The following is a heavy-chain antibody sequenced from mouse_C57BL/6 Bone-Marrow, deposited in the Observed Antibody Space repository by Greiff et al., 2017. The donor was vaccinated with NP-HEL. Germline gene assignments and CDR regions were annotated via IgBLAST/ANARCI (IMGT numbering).Heavy chain of an antibody. Sequence: EVQLVESGGGLVQPGGSLKLSCAASGFTFSDYGMAWVRQAPRKGPEWVAFISNLAYSIYYADTVTGRFTISRENAKNTLYLEMSSLRSEDTAMYYCARQHYGSSYWYFDVWGTGTTVTVSS. CDR3: ARQHYGSSYWYFDV. CDR2: ISNLAYSI. CDR1: GFTFSDYG. V-gene: IGHV5-15*01. D-gene: IGHD1-1*01. J-gene: IGHJ1*03.